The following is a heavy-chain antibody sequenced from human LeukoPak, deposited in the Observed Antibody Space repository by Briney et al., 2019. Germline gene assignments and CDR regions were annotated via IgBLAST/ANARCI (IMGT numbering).Heavy chain of an antibody. CDR2: INPNSGGT. CDR3: ARAQSYYYYYMDV. CDR1: GYIFTGYY. Sequence: VASVKVSCKASGYIFTGYYMHWVRQAPGQGLEWMGWINPNSGGTNYAQKFQGRVTMTRDTSISTAYMELSRLRSDDTAVYYCARAQSYYYYYMDVWGKGTRSPSP. V-gene: IGHV1-2*02. J-gene: IGHJ6*03.